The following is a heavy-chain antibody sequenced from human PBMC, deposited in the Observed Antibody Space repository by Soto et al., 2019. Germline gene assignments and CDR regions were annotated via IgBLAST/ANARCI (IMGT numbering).Heavy chain of an antibody. J-gene: IGHJ3*02. D-gene: IGHD3-10*01. Sequence: EVQLLESGGGLVQPGGSLRLSCAASGFTFSNYAMSWVRQAPGKGLEWVADISDSGDTSYDADSVKGRFIISRDNSKNTLSLQRSGLRAADTPIYCCAKALYERLLWYAKSSKAFAIWGQGTMVTVSS. CDR3: AKALYERLLWYAKSSKAFAI. CDR2: ISDSGDTS. V-gene: IGHV3-23*01. CDR1: GFTFSNYA.